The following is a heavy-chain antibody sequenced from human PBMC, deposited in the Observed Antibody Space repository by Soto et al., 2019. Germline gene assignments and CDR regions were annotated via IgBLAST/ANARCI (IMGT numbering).Heavy chain of an antibody. CDR2: INDSGNI. J-gene: IGHJ6*03. CDR1: GGSFSGYQ. Sequence: QVQLQQWGAGLLKPSETLSLTCAVYGGSFSGYQWSWIRQTPGKGLEWIGEINDSGNINYNPSLKCRVTILLATPKRPISLKLSSVTAADSAVYYCARGVILWFGELSRRGGYYYYMDVWGKGTTVTVSS. CDR3: ARGVILWFGELSRRGGYYYYMDV. D-gene: IGHD3-10*01. V-gene: IGHV4-34*01.